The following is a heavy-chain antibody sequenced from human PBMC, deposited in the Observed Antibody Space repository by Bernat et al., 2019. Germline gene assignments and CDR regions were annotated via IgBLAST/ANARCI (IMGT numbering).Heavy chain of an antibody. CDR3: ARVRGYSGYDWRHWFDP. Sequence: QVQLVQSGAEVKKPGASVKVSCKASGYTFTSYGISWVRQAPGQGLEWMGWISAYNGNTNYAQKLQGRVTMTTDTSTSTAYMALRTLKSDDTAVDYCARVRGYSGYDWRHWFDPWGQGTLVTVSS. CDR2: ISAYNGNT. J-gene: IGHJ5*02. D-gene: IGHD5-12*01. V-gene: IGHV1-18*01. CDR1: GYTFTSYG.